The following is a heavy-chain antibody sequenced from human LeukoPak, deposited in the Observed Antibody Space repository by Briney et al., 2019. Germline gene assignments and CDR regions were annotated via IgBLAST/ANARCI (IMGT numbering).Heavy chain of an antibody. Sequence: ASVKVSCKASGYTFSTYYMHWVRQAPGQGLEWMGVIDPSGGSTNYARKFQGRVTMTSDTSTSTVYMELSSLRSEDTAVYYCARGFCSGGSCYSYDYWGQGTLATVSS. D-gene: IGHD2-15*01. CDR1: GYTFSTYY. CDR2: IDPSGGST. V-gene: IGHV1-46*01. J-gene: IGHJ4*02. CDR3: ARGFCSGGSCYSYDY.